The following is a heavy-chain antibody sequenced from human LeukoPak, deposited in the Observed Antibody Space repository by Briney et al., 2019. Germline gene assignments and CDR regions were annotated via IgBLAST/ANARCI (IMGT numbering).Heavy chain of an antibody. Sequence: SETLSLTCTVSGGSISSSSHFWGWLRQPPGKGLEWIGSIYYTGSTYHNSSLKSRLTISVATSKNQFSLKLSSVTAADTAVFYCARLDNWNGYYFDYWGQGTLVTVSS. V-gene: IGHV4-39*01. CDR2: IYYTGST. D-gene: IGHD1-20*01. CDR1: GGSISSSSHF. J-gene: IGHJ4*02. CDR3: ARLDNWNGYYFDY.